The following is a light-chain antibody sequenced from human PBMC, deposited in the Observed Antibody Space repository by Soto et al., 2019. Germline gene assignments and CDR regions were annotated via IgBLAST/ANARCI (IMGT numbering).Light chain of an antibody. J-gene: IGKJ1*01. CDR1: QTISSW. V-gene: IGKV1-5*03. Sequence: DIQMTQSPSTLSGSVGDRVTITCRASQTISSWLAWYQQKPGKAPKLLIYKASTLKSGVPSRFSGSGSGTEFTLTISSLQPDDFATYFCQQYSTYSWTFGPGTKVDI. CDR2: KAS. CDR3: QQYSTYSWT.